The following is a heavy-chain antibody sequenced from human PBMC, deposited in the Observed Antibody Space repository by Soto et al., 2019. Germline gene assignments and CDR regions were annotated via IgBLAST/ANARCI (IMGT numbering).Heavy chain of an antibody. Sequence: EVQLLESGGGWLKPGGSLRLSCQASGFPFGSYGMNWVRQAPGKGLEWVSTISGSGGSTHYADSVKGRFTISRDNSKNTLSLQMNSLRAEDTAVYYCAKFVGFGVVATFDYWGQGTLVTVSS. CDR1: GFPFGSYG. V-gene: IGHV3-23*01. CDR3: AKFVGFGVVATFDY. D-gene: IGHD2-15*01. CDR2: ISGSGGST. J-gene: IGHJ4*02.